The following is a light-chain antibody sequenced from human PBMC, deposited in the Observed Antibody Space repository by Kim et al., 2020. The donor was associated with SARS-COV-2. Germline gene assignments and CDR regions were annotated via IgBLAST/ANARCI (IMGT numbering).Light chain of an antibody. CDR3: YHYGLTPT. V-gene: IGKV3-20*01. J-gene: IGKJ1*01. CDR1: QRVPSRY. CDR2: DAS. Sequence: EVVLTQSPDTLSLSLGERATLSCRASQRVPSRYLAWYQQRLGQPPRLLIYDASIRATGIADRFSGSGSGTDFTLTISRLEPEDVAVYFCYHYGLTPTFGQGTKVDIK.